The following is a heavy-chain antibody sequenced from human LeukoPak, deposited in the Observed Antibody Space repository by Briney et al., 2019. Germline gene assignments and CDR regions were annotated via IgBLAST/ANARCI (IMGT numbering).Heavy chain of an antibody. Sequence: GGSLRLSCAASGFTVSSNYMNWVRQAPGKGLEWVSVIYSGGSTYYADSVKGRFTISRDNSKNTLYLQMNSLRPEDTAVYYCAADYYDSSGYLNYWGQGTLVTVSS. V-gene: IGHV3-66*02. CDR1: GFTVSSNY. CDR2: IYSGGST. D-gene: IGHD3-22*01. J-gene: IGHJ4*02. CDR3: AADYYDSSGYLNY.